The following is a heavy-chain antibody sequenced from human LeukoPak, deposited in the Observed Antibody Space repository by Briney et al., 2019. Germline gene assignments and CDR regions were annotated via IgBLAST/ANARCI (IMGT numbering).Heavy chain of an antibody. J-gene: IGHJ6*03. CDR3: ARGGTVTTYYYYYYMDV. Sequence: SETLSLTCTVSGGSISSYYWSWIRQPPGKGLEWIGYIYYSGSTNYNPSLQSRVTISVDTSKNQFSLKLSSVTAADTAVYYCARGGTVTTYYYYYYMDVWGKGTTVTVSS. CDR1: GGSISSYY. D-gene: IGHD4-11*01. V-gene: IGHV4-59*01. CDR2: IYYSGST.